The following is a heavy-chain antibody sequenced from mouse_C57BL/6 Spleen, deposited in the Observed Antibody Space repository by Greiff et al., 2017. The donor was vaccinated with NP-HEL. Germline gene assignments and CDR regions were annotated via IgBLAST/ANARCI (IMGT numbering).Heavy chain of an antibody. J-gene: IGHJ4*01. CDR3: ARWLPHAMDY. CDR2: IHPNSGST. V-gene: IGHV1-64*01. CDR1: GYTFTSYW. D-gene: IGHD2-2*01. Sequence: QVHVKQPGAELVKPGASVKLSCKASGYTFTSYWMHWVKQRPGQGLEWIGMIHPNSGSTNYNEKFKSKATLTVDKSSSTAYMQLSSLTSEDSAVYYCARWLPHAMDYWGQGTSVTVSS.